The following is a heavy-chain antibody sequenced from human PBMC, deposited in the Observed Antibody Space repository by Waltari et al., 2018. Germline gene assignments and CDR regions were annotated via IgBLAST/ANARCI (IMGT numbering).Heavy chain of an antibody. Sequence: QVQLVQSGAEVKKPGSSVKVSCKASGGTFSSYTISWVRQAPGQGLEWMGRISPILGIANYAQKFQGRVTMTADKSTSTAYMELSSLRSEDTAVYYCARSHRTAMATRYFDYWGQGTLVTVSS. CDR2: ISPILGIA. V-gene: IGHV1-69*02. CDR1: GGTFSSYT. CDR3: ARSHRTAMATRYFDY. J-gene: IGHJ4*02. D-gene: IGHD5-18*01.